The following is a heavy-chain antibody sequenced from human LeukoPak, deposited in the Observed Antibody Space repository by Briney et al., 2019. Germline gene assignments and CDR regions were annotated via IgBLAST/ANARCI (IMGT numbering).Heavy chain of an antibody. CDR3: ASYVAVAGKASGYYYMDV. CDR2: IYPGDSDT. Sequence: TGESLKISCKGSGYSFNSYWIGWVRQMPGKGLEWMGIIYPGDSDTRYSPSFQGQVTISADKSISTAYLQWSSLKASDTAMYYCASYVAVAGKASGYYYMDVWGKGTTVTVSS. V-gene: IGHV5-51*01. D-gene: IGHD6-19*01. J-gene: IGHJ6*03. CDR1: GYSFNSYW.